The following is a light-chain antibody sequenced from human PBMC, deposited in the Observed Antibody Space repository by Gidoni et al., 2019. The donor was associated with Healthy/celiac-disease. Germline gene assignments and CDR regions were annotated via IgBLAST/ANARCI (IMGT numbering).Light chain of an antibody. Sequence: DIQMTQSPYSLSASVGDRVTITCQASQDISNYLNWYQQKPGKAPKLLIYDASNLETGVPSRFSGSGSGTDFTFTISSLQPEDIATYYCQQYDNLPTIGFGQGTRLEIK. CDR2: DAS. CDR3: QQYDNLPTIG. CDR1: QDISNY. J-gene: IGKJ5*01. V-gene: IGKV1-33*01.